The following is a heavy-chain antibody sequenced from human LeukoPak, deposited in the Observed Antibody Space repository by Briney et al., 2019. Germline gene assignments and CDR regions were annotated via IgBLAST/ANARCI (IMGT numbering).Heavy chain of an antibody. CDR2: IYHSGST. CDR3: ARAWDSSGYYYDPGAFDI. V-gene: IGHV4-30-2*01. D-gene: IGHD3-22*01. Sequence: SQTLSLTCAVSGGSISSGGYSWSWIRQPPGKGLEWIGYIYHSGSTYYNPSLKSRVTISVDRSKNQFSLKLSSVTAADTAVYYCARAWDSSGYYYDPGAFDIWGQGTMVTVSS. J-gene: IGHJ3*02. CDR1: GGSISSGGYS.